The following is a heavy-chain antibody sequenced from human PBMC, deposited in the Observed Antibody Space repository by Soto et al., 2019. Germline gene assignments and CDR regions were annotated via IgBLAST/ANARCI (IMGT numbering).Heavy chain of an antibody. J-gene: IGHJ4*02. CDR3: AAGAYDFWSGYSRFDY. D-gene: IGHD3-3*01. V-gene: IGHV1-58*01. CDR2: IVVGSGNT. CDR1: GFTFTSSA. Sequence: SVKVSCKASGFTFTSSAVQWVRQARGQRLEWIGWIVVGSGNTNYAQKFQERGTITRDMSTSTAYMELSSLRSEDTAVYYCAAGAYDFWSGYSRFDYWGQGTLVTVSS.